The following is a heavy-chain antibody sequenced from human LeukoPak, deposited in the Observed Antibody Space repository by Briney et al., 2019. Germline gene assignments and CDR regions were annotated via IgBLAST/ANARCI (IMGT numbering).Heavy chain of an antibody. V-gene: IGHV4-59*01. J-gene: IGHJ5*02. CDR2: ISDSGSI. Sequence: SETLSLTCSVSGGSISSYYWSWIRQPPGKGLEWIGYISDSGSINDNPSLKSRVTISVDESKNQFSLKLSSVTAADTAVYYCARPSWPGRGSRFDPWGQGTLVTVSS. CDR1: GGSISSYY. D-gene: IGHD3-16*01. CDR3: ARPSWPGRGSRFDP.